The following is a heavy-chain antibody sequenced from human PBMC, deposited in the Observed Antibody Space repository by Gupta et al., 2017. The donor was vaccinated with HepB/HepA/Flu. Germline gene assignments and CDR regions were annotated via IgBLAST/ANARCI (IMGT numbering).Heavy chain of an antibody. CDR3: ARGFVEMATINRYYYMDV. CDR2: MNPNSGNT. Sequence: QVQLVQSGAEVKKPGASVKVSCKASGYTFTSYDINWVRQATGQGLEWMGWMNPNSGNTGYAQKFQGRVTITRNTSISTAYMELSSLRSEDTAVYYCARGFVEMATINRYYYMDVWGKGTTVTVSS. CDR1: GYTFTSYD. D-gene: IGHD5-24*01. V-gene: IGHV1-8*03. J-gene: IGHJ6*03.